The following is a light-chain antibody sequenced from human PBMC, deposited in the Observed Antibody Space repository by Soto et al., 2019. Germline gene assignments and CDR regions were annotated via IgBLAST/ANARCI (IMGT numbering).Light chain of an antibody. Sequence: EIVMTQSPATLSVSPGERATFSCRAGQSVNGNLSLYQLKPGQAPRLLVYGASIRATGIPARFSGSGSGTDYTLSISSLQSEDFGVYFCQQCYQSWTFGQGTKVDIK. J-gene: IGKJ1*01. CDR1: QSVNGN. CDR3: QQCYQSWT. CDR2: GAS. V-gene: IGKV3-15*01.